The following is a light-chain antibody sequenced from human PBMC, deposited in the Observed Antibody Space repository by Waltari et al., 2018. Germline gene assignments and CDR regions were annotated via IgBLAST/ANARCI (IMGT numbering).Light chain of an antibody. CDR1: NLGDKY. V-gene: IGLV3-1*01. J-gene: IGLJ2*01. CDR2: QDS. CDR3: QAWDSSVV. Sequence: SYELTQPPSVSVSPGQTPSITCSGANLGDKYACWYQQRPGQSPVLVIYQDSKRPSGIPERFSGSNSGNTATLTISGTQAMDEADYYCQAWDSSVVFGGGTKLTVL.